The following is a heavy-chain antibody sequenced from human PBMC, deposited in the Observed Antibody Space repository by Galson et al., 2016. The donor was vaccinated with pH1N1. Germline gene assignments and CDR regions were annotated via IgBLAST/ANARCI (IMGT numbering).Heavy chain of an antibody. CDR2: INPNSGGT. D-gene: IGHD3-16*01. CDR1: GYIFTNYY. CDR3: ILMSEGNAFNM. J-gene: IGHJ3*02. V-gene: IGHV1-2*02. Sequence: SVKVSCKASGYIFTNYYIHWVRQAPGQGLEWMGWINPNSGGTKFHQKFQGRVTMTRDTSITTAYMDLSSLRSDDRAVYYCILMSEGNAFNMWGQGAMVTVSS.